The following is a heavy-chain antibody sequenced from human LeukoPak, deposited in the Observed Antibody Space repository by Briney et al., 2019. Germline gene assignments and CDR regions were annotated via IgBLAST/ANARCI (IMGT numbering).Heavy chain of an antibody. CDR2: INPSGGST. CDR1: GYTFTSYY. J-gene: IGHJ5*02. D-gene: IGHD3-10*01. Sequence: ASVKVSCKASGYTFTSYYMHWVRQAPGQGLEWMGIINPSGGSTSYAQKFQGRVTMTRDMSTSTVYMELSSLRSEDTAVYYCARDLITMGFDPWGQGTLVTVSS. V-gene: IGHV1-46*01. CDR3: ARDLITMGFDP.